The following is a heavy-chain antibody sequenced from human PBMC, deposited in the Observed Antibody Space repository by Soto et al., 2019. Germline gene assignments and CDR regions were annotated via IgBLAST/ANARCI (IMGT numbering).Heavy chain of an antibody. Sequence: QVQLVESGGGVIQPGRSLRLSCKASGFTFSDFGMHWVRQAPGKGLEWVSAIWYDGSYQYYADPVRGRFTTSRDNSNNTLFLQMNSLRVEDMAVYYCARDRLITYGAKIAPDHWGQGALVTVSS. CDR1: GFTFSDFG. CDR2: IWYDGSYQ. J-gene: IGHJ5*02. V-gene: IGHV3-33*01. D-gene: IGHD3-16*01. CDR3: ARDRLITYGAKIAPDH.